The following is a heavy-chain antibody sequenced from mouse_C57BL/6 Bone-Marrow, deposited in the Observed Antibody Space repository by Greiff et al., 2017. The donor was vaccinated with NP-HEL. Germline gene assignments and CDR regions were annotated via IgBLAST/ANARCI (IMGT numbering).Heavy chain of an antibody. D-gene: IGHD4-1*01. V-gene: IGHV2-2*01. J-gene: IGHJ1*03. CDR2: IWSGGST. Sequence: VQRVESGPGLVQPSQSLSITCTVSGFSLTSYGVHWVRQSPGKGLEWLGVIWSGGSTDYNAAFISRLSISKDNSKSQVFFKMNSLQADDTAIYYCARDGLGRYWYFDVWGTGTTVTVSS. CDR1: GFSLTSYG. CDR3: ARDGLGRYWYFDV.